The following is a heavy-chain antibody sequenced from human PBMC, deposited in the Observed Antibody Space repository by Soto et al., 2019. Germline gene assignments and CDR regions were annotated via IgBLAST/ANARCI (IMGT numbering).Heavy chain of an antibody. J-gene: IGHJ4*02. V-gene: IGHV4-34*01. Sequence: SETLSLTCAVYGGSFSGYYWSWIRQPPGKGLEWIGEINHSGSTNYNPSLKSRVTISVDTSKNQFSLKLSSVTAADTAVYYCARGITFGGVIVRGGYYFDYWGQGTLVTVSS. D-gene: IGHD3-16*02. CDR1: GGSFSGYY. CDR3: ARGITFGGVIVRGGYYFDY. CDR2: INHSGST.